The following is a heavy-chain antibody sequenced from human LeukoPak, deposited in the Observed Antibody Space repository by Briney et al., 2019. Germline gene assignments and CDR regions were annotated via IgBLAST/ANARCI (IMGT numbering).Heavy chain of an antibody. D-gene: IGHD2-2*01. CDR3: AGFCASSTCYNGGTNFAF. CDR2: IFSSGNS. Sequence: SETLSLTCTVSGGSISSDSYYWSWIRQPAGKRLEYLGRIFSSGNSNYNPSLKSRVTMSMDTSKSQFSLNLSSVTAADSAVYYCAGFCASSTCYNGGTNFAFWGQGALVAVSS. V-gene: IGHV4-61*02. J-gene: IGHJ4*02. CDR1: GGSISSDSYY.